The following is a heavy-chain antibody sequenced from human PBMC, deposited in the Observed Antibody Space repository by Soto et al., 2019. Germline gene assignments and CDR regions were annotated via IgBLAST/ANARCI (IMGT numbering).Heavy chain of an antibody. V-gene: IGHV1-3*01. CDR2: INAGNGNT. Sequence: GASVKVSCKASGYTFTSYAMHWVRQAPGQRLEWMGWINAGNGNTKYSQKFQGRVTITRDTSASTAYMELSSLRSEDTAVYYCARATLIVGANLTHYWGQGTLVTVSS. CDR3: ARATLIVGANLTHY. J-gene: IGHJ4*02. CDR1: GYTFTSYA. D-gene: IGHD1-26*01.